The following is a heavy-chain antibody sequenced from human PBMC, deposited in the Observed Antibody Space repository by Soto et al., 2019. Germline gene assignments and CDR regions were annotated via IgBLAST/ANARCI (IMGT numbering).Heavy chain of an antibody. J-gene: IGHJ6*02. CDR2: IYYSGST. Sequence: QVQLQESGPGLVKPSQTLSLTCTVSGGSISSGDYYWSWIRQPPGKGLEWIGYIYYSGSTYYNPSLKSRVTISVDTSKNQFSLKLSSVTAADTAVYYCARAGSDYEYYYGMDVWGQGTTVTVSS. V-gene: IGHV4-30-4*01. CDR3: ARAGSDYEYYYGMDV. CDR1: GGSISSGDYY. D-gene: IGHD4-17*01.